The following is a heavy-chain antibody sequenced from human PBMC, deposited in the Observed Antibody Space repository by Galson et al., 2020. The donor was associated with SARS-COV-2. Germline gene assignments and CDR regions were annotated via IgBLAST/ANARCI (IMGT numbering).Heavy chain of an antibody. Sequence: ASVKVSCKPLGYPFATYGIAWVRQAPGQVFEWMGWISTDTGNTNYGQHFQGRVSFTRDTSTNTVYMELRGVTTDDMAMYYCARDRGYTGYDYGLIDYWGQGTLVTVSS. CDR3: ARDRGYTGYDYGLIDY. J-gene: IGHJ4*02. D-gene: IGHD5-12*01. V-gene: IGHV1-18*03. CDR2: ISTDTGNT. CDR1: GYPFATYG.